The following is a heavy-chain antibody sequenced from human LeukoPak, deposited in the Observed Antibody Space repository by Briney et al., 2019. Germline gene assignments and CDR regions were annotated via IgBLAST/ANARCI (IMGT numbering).Heavy chain of an antibody. J-gene: IGHJ4*02. D-gene: IGHD3-9*01. CDR3: VPYYDVLTGFYTGY. Sequence: GGSLRLSFSASGFTFSSYTMHWVRQAPGKGLEYVSAVSSNGGSTYYADSVKGRFTISRDNSKNTLYLQMSSLRAEDTAVYYCVPYYDVLTGFYTGYWGQGTLVTVSS. CDR2: VSSNGGST. V-gene: IGHV3-64D*06. CDR1: GFTFSSYT.